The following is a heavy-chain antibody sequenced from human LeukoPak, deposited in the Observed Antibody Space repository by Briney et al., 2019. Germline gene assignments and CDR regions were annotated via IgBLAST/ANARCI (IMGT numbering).Heavy chain of an antibody. CDR1: GFTCSDYY. Sequence: GGSLRLSCAASGFTCSDYYMSWIRQAPGKGLEWVSYISGTSSYTTYADSVKGRFTISRDNAKNSLYLQMNSLRGEDTAVYYCARLGSIAAAGTPDYWGQGTLVTVSS. V-gene: IGHV3-11*06. CDR3: ARLGSIAAAGTPDY. D-gene: IGHD6-13*01. J-gene: IGHJ4*02. CDR2: ISGTSSYT.